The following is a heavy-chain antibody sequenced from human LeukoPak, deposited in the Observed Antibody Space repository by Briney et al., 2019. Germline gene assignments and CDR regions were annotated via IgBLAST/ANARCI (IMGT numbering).Heavy chain of an antibody. Sequence: SETLSLTCAVYGGSLSGYYWSWIRQPPGKGLEWIGEINHSGSTNYNPSLKSRVTISVDTSKNQFSLKLSSVTAADTAVYYCARGLSSSWKYYYYMDVWGKGTTVTVSS. V-gene: IGHV4-34*01. CDR3: ARGLSSSWKYYYYMDV. CDR1: GGSLSGYY. D-gene: IGHD6-13*01. J-gene: IGHJ6*03. CDR2: INHSGST.